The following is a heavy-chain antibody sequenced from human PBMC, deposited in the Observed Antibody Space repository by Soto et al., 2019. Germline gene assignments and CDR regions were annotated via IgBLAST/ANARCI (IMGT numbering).Heavy chain of an antibody. Sequence: SETLSLTCAVYGGSFSGYYWSWIRQPPGKGLEWVGEINHSGSTNYNPSLKSRVTISVDTSKNQFSLKLSSVTAADTAVYYCARRGYNYWYFDLWGRGTLVTVSS. J-gene: IGHJ2*01. CDR1: GGSFSGYY. CDR3: ARRGYNYWYFDL. CDR2: INHSGST. V-gene: IGHV4-34*01. D-gene: IGHD5-12*01.